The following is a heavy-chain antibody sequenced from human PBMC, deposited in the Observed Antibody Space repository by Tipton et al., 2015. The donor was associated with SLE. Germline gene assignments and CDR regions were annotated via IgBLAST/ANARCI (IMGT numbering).Heavy chain of an antibody. Sequence: TLSLTCTVSGGSISSYYWSWIRQPPGKGLEWIGYIYYSGSTNYNPSLKSRVTISVDTSKNQFSLKLSSVTAADTAVYYCASSLHCSGGSCHDYWGQGTLVTVSS. V-gene: IGHV4-59*01. D-gene: IGHD2-15*01. CDR3: ASSLHCSGGSCHDY. J-gene: IGHJ4*02. CDR2: IYYSGST. CDR1: GGSISSYY.